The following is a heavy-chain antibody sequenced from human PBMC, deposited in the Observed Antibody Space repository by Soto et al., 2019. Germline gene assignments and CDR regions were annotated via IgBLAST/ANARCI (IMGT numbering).Heavy chain of an antibody. Sequence: QVQLQQWGAGLLKPSETLSLTCAVYGGSFSGYYWSWIRQPPGKGLEWIGEINHSGSTNYNPSLKTRLTTSVATSKNQFSLQLSSATAAVPGVYYCARGVEYQLLHYYYSGMAVWGQGTTVTVSS. J-gene: IGHJ6*02. CDR2: INHSGST. CDR3: ARGVEYQLLHYYYSGMAV. D-gene: IGHD2-2*01. CDR1: GGSFSGYY. V-gene: IGHV4-34*01.